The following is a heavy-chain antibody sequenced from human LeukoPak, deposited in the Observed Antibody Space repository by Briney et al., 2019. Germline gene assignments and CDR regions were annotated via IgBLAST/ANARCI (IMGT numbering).Heavy chain of an antibody. Sequence: GGSLRLSCAASGFTFSSYAMSWVRQAPGKGLEWVSAISGSGGSTYYADSVKGRFTISRDNAKNSLYLQMNSLRAEDTAVYYCARQYSSGCADYWGQGTLVTVSS. CDR1: GFTFSSYA. D-gene: IGHD6-19*01. J-gene: IGHJ4*02. CDR3: ARQYSSGCADY. V-gene: IGHV3-23*01. CDR2: ISGSGGST.